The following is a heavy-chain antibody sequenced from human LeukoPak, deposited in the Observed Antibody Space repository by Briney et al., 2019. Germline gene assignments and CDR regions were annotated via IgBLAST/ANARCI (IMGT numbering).Heavy chain of an antibody. CDR1: GFTFSRDS. D-gene: IGHD3-16*01. CDR2: INGGSSPI. V-gene: IGHV3-48*01. Sequence: GGSLRLSCAASGFTFSRDSMNWVRQAPGKGLEWVPYINGGSSPIYYADSVRGRFTISRDNAKNSLYLQMNSLRAEDTAVYYCTTERKVWFGGVPSAYSDTDWFDPWGQGTLVTVSS. J-gene: IGHJ5*02. CDR3: TTERKVWFGGVPSAYSDTDWFDP.